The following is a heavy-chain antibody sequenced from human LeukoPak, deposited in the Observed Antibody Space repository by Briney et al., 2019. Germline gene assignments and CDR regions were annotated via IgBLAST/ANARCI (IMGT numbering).Heavy chain of an antibody. CDR1: GYTLTELS. CDR2: FGPEDGET. Sequence: ASVKVSCKVSGYTLTELSMHWVRQAPGKGLEWMGGFGPEDGETIYAQKFQGRVTMTEDTSTDTAYMELGSLRSEDTAVYYCATDPAVSGSSPLRAYYFDYWGQGTLVTVSS. D-gene: IGHD1-26*01. V-gene: IGHV1-24*01. CDR3: ATDPAVSGSSPLRAYYFDY. J-gene: IGHJ4*02.